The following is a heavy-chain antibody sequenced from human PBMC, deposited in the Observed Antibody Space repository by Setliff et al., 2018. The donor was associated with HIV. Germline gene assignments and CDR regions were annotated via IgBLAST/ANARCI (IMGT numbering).Heavy chain of an antibody. CDR3: ARNTYYYDSSGSGGYYFDY. D-gene: IGHD3-22*01. Sequence: ASVKVSCKASGYTFTSYAMHWVRQAPGQRLEWMGWINAGNGNTKYSQKFQGRVTITRDTSTSTAYMELRSLRSDDTAVYYCARNTYYYDSSGSGGYYFDYWGQGTLVTVSS. CDR1: GYTFTSYA. CDR2: INAGNGNT. V-gene: IGHV1-3*01. J-gene: IGHJ4*02.